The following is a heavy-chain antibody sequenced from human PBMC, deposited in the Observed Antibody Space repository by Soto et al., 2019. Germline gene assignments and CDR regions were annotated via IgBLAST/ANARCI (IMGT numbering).Heavy chain of an antibody. CDR2: ISGSGGST. CDR1: GFTFSSYA. J-gene: IGHJ4*02. V-gene: IGHV3-23*01. Sequence: GGSLRLSCAASGFTFSSYAMSWVRQAPGKGLEWVSAISGSGGSTYYADSVKGRFTISRDNSKNTLYLQMNSLRAEDTAVYYSARIGASWPARGSLSKRRDYWGQGTLVTVSS. CDR3: ARIGASWPARGSLSKRRDY. D-gene: IGHD2-2*01.